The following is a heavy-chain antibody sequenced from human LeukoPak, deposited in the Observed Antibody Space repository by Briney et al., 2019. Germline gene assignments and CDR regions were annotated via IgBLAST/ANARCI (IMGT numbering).Heavy chain of an antibody. D-gene: IGHD2-2*01. CDR2: IYYSGST. V-gene: IGHV4-39*01. CDR1: GGSISSSSYY. Sequence: SVTLSLTCTVSGGSISSSSYYWGWIRQPPGKGLEWIGSIYYSGSTYYNPSLKSRVTISVDTSKNQFSLKLSSVTAADTAVYYCAHQSAPTYCSSTSCYFFDYWGQGTLVTVSS. CDR3: AHQSAPTYCSSTSCYFFDY. J-gene: IGHJ4*02.